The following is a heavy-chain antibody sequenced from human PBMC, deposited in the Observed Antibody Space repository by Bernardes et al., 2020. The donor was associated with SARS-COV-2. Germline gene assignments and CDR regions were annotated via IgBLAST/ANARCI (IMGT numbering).Heavy chain of an antibody. CDR2: IMPDNGNT. V-gene: IGHV1-18*01. CDR1: GYTFSNYW. CDR3: ARVRRTFGGVSVILLGN. Sequence: ASVKVSCKASGYTFSNYWISWVRQVPGQGLEWMGWIMPDNGNTNYAQKFQGRVTMTTDTSTSTAYMQLRSPRSDDTAVYYCARVRRTFGGVSVILLGNWGQGPLVTVSS. D-gene: IGHD3-16*02. J-gene: IGHJ1*01.